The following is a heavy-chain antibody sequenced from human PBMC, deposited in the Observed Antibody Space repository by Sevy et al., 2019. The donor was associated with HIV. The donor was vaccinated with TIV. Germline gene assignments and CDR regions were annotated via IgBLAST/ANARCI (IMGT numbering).Heavy chain of an antibody. CDR1: GFPFSTYA. CDR3: ARSGYSSNWYGGYFDY. V-gene: IGHV3-30-3*01. CDR2: ISSDGNTN. J-gene: IGHJ4*02. D-gene: IGHD6-13*01. Sequence: GGSLRLSCAASGFPFSTYAMHWVRQAPGKGLEWLAVISSDGNTNYYGDSVKGRFTISRDNSKKTLYLQMNSLRPADTATYYCARSGYSSNWYGGYFDYWGQGILVTVSS.